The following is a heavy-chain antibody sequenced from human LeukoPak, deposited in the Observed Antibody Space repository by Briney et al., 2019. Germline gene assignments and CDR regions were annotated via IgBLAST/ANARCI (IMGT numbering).Heavy chain of an antibody. J-gene: IGHJ4*02. CDR1: GYSISSGDY. Sequence: SETLSLTCAVSGYSISSGDYWGWIRQPPGKGLEWIGSIYHSGSTYYNPSLKSRVTISVDTSKNQFSLKLSSVTAADTAVYYCARLSITMIVVVIIDYWGQGTLVTVSS. CDR3: ARLSITMIVVVIIDY. D-gene: IGHD3-22*01. V-gene: IGHV4-38-2*01. CDR2: IYHSGST.